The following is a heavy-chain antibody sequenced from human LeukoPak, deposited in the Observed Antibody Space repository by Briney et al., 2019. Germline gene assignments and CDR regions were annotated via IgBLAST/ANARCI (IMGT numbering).Heavy chain of an antibody. CDR2: ISGSGGST. CDR1: GFTFSSYA. J-gene: IGHJ4*02. Sequence: TGGSLRLSCAASGFTFSSYAMRWVRQAPGKGLEGVSAISGSGGSTYYADSVKGRFTISRDNSKNTLYLQMNSLRAEDTAVYYCAKLQAVSAPYYFDYWGQGTLVTVSS. V-gene: IGHV3-23*01. CDR3: AKLQAVSAPYYFDY. D-gene: IGHD6-19*01.